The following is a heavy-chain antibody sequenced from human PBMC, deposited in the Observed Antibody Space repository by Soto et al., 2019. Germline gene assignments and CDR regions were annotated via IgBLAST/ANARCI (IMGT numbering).Heavy chain of an antibody. CDR1: GGSISSSSYY. D-gene: IGHD6-19*01. J-gene: IGHJ4*02. V-gene: IGHV4-39*01. CDR3: ASYSSGWYETFDY. Sequence: ETLSLTCTVSGGSISSSSYYWGWIRQPPGKGLEWIGSIYYSGSTYYNPSLKSRVTISVDTSKNQFSLKLSSVTAADTAVYYCASYSSGWYETFDYWGQGTLVTVSS. CDR2: IYYSGST.